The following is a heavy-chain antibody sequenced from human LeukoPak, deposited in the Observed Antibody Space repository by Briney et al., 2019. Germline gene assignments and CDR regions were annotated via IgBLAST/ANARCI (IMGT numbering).Heavy chain of an antibody. CDR1: GFTLSSFW. Sequence: GGSLRLSCAASGFTLSSFWMSWVRQAPGKGLEWVSVIYSGGSTYYADSVKGRFTLSRDNSKNTLFLQMNSLRAEDTDVYYCAREPQGDSSGYDAFDIWGQGTMVTVSS. CDR3: AREPQGDSSGYDAFDI. V-gene: IGHV3-66*01. CDR2: IYSGGST. J-gene: IGHJ3*02. D-gene: IGHD3-22*01.